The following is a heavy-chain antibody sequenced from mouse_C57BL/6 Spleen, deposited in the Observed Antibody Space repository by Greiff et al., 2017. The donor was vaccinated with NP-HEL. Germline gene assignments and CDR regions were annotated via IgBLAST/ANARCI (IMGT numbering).Heavy chain of an antibody. D-gene: IGHD1-1*01. J-gene: IGHJ2*01. Sequence: QVQLQQSGPELVKPGASVKISCKASGYAFSSSWMNWVKQRPGKGLEWIGRIYPGDGDTNYNGKFKGKATLTADKSSSTAYMQLSSLTSEDSAVYFCARSPYYGSSLFDYWGQGTTLTVSS. CDR3: ARSPYYGSSLFDY. CDR2: IYPGDGDT. CDR1: GYAFSSSW. V-gene: IGHV1-82*01.